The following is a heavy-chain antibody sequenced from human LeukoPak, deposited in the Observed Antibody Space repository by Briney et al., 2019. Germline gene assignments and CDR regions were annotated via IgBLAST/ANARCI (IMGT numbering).Heavy chain of an antibody. CDR2: ILHNGDST. Sequence: GGSLRLSCAASGFTCSTYVMSWVRQAPGKGLEWLSLILHNGDSTYYADSVKGRFTISRDNSKNTLYLQMNSLRAEDTAVYYCSTDPWHGMDVWGQGTTVTVSS. D-gene: IGHD5-24*01. CDR3: STDPWHGMDV. J-gene: IGHJ6*02. V-gene: IGHV3-23*01. CDR1: GFTCSTYV.